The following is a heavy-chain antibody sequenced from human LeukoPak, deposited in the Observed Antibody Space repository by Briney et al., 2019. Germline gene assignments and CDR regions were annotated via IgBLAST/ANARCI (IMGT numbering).Heavy chain of an antibody. D-gene: IGHD4-17*01. CDR2: IYPGDSDT. CDR1: GYIFTSYW. Sequence: GASLQISCQGSGYIFTSYWIGWVRPLPGKGLEWMGIIYPGDSDTRYSPSFQGQVTISADKSISTAYLQWSSLKASDTAMYYCARHWHDYGDWFDPWGQGTLVTVSS. CDR3: ARHWHDYGDWFDP. J-gene: IGHJ5*02. V-gene: IGHV5-51*01.